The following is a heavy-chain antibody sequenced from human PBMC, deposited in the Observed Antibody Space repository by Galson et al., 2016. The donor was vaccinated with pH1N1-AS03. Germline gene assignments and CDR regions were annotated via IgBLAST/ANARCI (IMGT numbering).Heavy chain of an antibody. Sequence: SLRLSCAASGFTFSSHSMNWVRQAPGKGLEWVSYISSGTTIFYADSVKGRFTISRDNSRNTLYLQMNSLRGEDTAIYYCARYDRGLDYWGQGTLVTVSS. CDR1: GFTFSSHS. CDR2: ISSGTTI. D-gene: IGHD3-3*01. J-gene: IGHJ4*02. CDR3: ARYDRGLDY. V-gene: IGHV3-48*01.